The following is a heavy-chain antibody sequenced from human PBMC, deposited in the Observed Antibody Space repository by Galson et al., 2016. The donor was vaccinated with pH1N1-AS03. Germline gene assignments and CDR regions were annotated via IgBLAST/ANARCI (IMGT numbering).Heavy chain of an antibody. CDR1: GGSINISPYN. CDR2: VSFSGTT. D-gene: IGHD1-14*01. J-gene: IGHJ2*01. Sequence: SETLSLTCSVSGGSINISPYNWGWIRQSPGKGLEWLGSVSFSGTTYYNPSLKSRVSTSMDTSENQISLTLSSGTATDTAVYYCARQAEGRMLTLRHRYFDFWGRGIRVTVSS. CDR3: ARQAEGRMLTLRHRYFDF. V-gene: IGHV4-39*01.